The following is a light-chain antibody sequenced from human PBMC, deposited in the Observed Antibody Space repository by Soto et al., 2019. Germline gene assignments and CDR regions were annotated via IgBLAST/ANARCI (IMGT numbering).Light chain of an antibody. CDR3: QQYSSYST. J-gene: IGKJ1*01. CDR1: QSISNW. Sequence: DIQMTQSHFTLSASVGDRVTITCRASQSISNWLAWYQQKPGKAPKLLIYDASTLESGVPSRFSGGGFGTDFTLTISSLQPDDFATYYCQQYSSYSTFGQGTKVDI. CDR2: DAS. V-gene: IGKV1-5*01.